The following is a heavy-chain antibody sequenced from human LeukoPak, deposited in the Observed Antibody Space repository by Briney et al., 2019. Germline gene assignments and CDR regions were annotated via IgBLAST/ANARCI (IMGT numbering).Heavy chain of an antibody. Sequence: GGSLRLSCAASGFTFSNYAMHWVRQAPGKGLEWVAVLLYDRSNKYYADSVKGRFTISGDNSKNTLYLQMNSLRAEDTAMYYCARDRLGNSWYETYDYWGQGTLVTVSS. CDR3: ARDRLGNSWYETYDY. J-gene: IGHJ4*02. CDR2: LLYDRSNK. V-gene: IGHV3-30-3*01. D-gene: IGHD5-12*01. CDR1: GFTFSNYA.